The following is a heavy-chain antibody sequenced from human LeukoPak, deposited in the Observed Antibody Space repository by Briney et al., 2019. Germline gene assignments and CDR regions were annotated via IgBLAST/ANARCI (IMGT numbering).Heavy chain of an antibody. D-gene: IGHD3-16*01. CDR1: GGSISSSSYY. J-gene: IGHJ4*02. CDR2: IYYSGST. CDR3: AREGVGLAIGDY. Sequence: SETLSLTCTVSGGSISSSSYYWGWIRQPPGKGLEWIGSIYYSGSTYYNPSLKSRVTILVDTSKNQFSLKLSSVTAADTAVYYCAREGVGLAIGDYWGQGTLVTVSS. V-gene: IGHV4-39*07.